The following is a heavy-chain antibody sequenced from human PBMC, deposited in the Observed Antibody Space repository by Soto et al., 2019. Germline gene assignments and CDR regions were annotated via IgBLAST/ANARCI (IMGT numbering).Heavy chain of an antibody. Sequence: EVQLVESGGGLVQPGGSLRLSCAASGFTFSDHFMDWVRQAPGKGLEWVGRIRNKAYSYTTEYAASVKGRFTISRDDSMNSLYLQMNRLKPEDTAVYYCARGRGWYFDLWGRGTLVTVSS. CDR1: GFTFSDHF. CDR2: IRNKAYSYTT. V-gene: IGHV3-72*01. CDR3: ARGRGWYFDL. J-gene: IGHJ2*01.